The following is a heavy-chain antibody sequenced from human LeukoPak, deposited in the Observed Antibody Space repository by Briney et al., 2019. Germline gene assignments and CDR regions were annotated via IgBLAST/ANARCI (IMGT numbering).Heavy chain of an antibody. D-gene: IGHD3-10*01. V-gene: IGHV3-23*01. CDR2: ISGSDGST. CDR3: AKLTMVRGVIGYYMDV. CDR1: GFTFSSYG. Sequence: GGTLRLSCAASGFTFSSYGMTWVRQAPGKGLEWVSAISGSDGSTYYADSVKGRFTISRDKSKNTLYLQMSSLRAEDTAVYYCAKLTMVRGVIGYYMDVWGKGTTVTISS. J-gene: IGHJ6*03.